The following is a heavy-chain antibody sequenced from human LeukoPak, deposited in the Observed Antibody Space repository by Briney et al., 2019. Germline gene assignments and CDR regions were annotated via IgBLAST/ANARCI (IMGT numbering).Heavy chain of an antibody. Sequence: TGGSLRLSCAASGFTFSSNAMSWVRQAPGKGLEWVSAISGSGGSTYYADSVKGRFTISRDNSKNTLYLQMNSLRAEDTAVYYCAKEETIAEYYFDYWGQGTLVTVSS. J-gene: IGHJ4*02. CDR3: AKEETIAEYYFDY. V-gene: IGHV3-23*01. D-gene: IGHD6-13*01. CDR2: ISGSGGST. CDR1: GFTFSSNA.